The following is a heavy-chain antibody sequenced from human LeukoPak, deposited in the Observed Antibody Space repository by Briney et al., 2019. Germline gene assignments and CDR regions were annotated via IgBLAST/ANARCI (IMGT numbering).Heavy chain of an antibody. CDR2: IYYSGST. Sequence: SETLSLTCTVSGGSISSYYWSWIRQPPGKGLEWIGYIYYSGSTNYNPSLKSRVTISVDTSKNQFSLKLSSVAAADTAVYYCARALGEGSCFDWGQGTLVTVSS. V-gene: IGHV4-59*01. CDR3: ARALGEGSCFD. J-gene: IGHJ4*02. D-gene: IGHD1-26*01. CDR1: GGSISSYY.